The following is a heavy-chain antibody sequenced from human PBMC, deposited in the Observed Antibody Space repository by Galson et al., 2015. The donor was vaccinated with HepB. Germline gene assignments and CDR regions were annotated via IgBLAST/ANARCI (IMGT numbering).Heavy chain of an antibody. V-gene: IGHV1-69*13. Sequence: SVKVSCKASGGTFSSYAISWVRQAPGQGLEWMGGIIPIFGTANYAQKFQGRVTITADESTSTAYMELSSLRSEDTAVYYCARIDSSGYRYYFDYWGQGALVTVSS. D-gene: IGHD3-22*01. J-gene: IGHJ4*02. CDR3: ARIDSSGYRYYFDY. CDR2: IIPIFGTA. CDR1: GGTFSSYA.